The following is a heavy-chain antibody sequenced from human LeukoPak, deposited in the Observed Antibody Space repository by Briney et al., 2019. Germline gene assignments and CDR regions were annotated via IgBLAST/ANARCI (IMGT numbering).Heavy chain of an antibody. V-gene: IGHV1-3*01. Sequence: ASVKVSCKASGYTFTSYAMHWVRQAPGQRLEWMGWINAGNGNTKYSQKFQGRVTITRDTSASTAYMELSSLRSEDTAVYYCARALELLWFGEGNWFDPWGQGTLVTVSS. J-gene: IGHJ5*02. D-gene: IGHD3-10*01. CDR3: ARALELLWFGEGNWFDP. CDR2: INAGNGNT. CDR1: GYTFTSYA.